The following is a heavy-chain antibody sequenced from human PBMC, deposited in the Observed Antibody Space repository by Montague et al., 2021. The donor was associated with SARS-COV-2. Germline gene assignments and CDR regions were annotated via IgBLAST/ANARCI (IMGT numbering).Heavy chain of an antibody. J-gene: IGHJ2*01. Sequence: SETLSLTCSVSGDSISRYYWSWIRQSDGKGLEWIGRIYTGGYVNYNPALQSRVSMSVDTSKSQVSLNVTSVTVADTAVYYCARAIWHLDVWGRGILVTVSS. V-gene: IGHV4-4*07. CDR2: IYTGGYV. CDR1: GDSISRYY. CDR3: ARAIWHLDV.